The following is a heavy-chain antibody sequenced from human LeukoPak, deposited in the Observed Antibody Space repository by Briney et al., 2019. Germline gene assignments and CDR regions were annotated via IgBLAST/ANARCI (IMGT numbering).Heavy chain of an antibody. Sequence: PSETLSLTCAVYGGSFSGYYWSWIRQPPGKGLEWIGEINHSGSTNYNPSLKSRVTISVDTSKNQFSLKLSSVTAADTAVYYCARGTGWYGRPDAFDIWGQGTMVTVSS. CDR1: GGSFSGYY. D-gene: IGHD2-15*01. V-gene: IGHV4-34*01. CDR3: ARGTGWYGRPDAFDI. CDR2: INHSGST. J-gene: IGHJ3*02.